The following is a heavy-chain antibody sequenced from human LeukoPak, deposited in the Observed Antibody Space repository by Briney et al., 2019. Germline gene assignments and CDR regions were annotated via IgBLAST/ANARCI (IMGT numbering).Heavy chain of an antibody. V-gene: IGHV4-59*01. CDR2: IYYSGST. CDR3: ARDSHGDYVPGHFDY. CDR1: GGSISSYY. Sequence: PSETLSLTCTVSGGSISSYYWSWIRQPPGKGLEWIGYIYYSGSTNYNPSLKSRVTISVDTSKNQFSLKLSSVTAADTAVYYCARDSHGDYVPGHFDYWGQGTLVTVSS. J-gene: IGHJ4*02. D-gene: IGHD4-17*01.